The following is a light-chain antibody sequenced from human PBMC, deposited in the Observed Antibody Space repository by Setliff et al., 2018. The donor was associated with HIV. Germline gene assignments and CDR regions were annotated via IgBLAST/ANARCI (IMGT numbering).Light chain of an antibody. CDR3: NSFTSSSAYVL. Sequence: QPALTQPASVSGSHGQSITISCTGTSSDVGGYKYVSWYPQYPGKAPKLIIYEVTNRPSGVSNRFSGSKSGNTASLTISGLQAEDEADYYCNSFTSSSAYVLFGGGTKVTVL. CDR2: EVT. CDR1: SSDVGGYKY. V-gene: IGLV2-14*01. J-gene: IGLJ2*01.